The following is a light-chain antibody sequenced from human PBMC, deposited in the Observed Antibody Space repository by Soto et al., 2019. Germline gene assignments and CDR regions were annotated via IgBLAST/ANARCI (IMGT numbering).Light chain of an antibody. CDR3: QQYGSSPLT. V-gene: IGKV3-20*01. J-gene: IGKJ4*01. Sequence: EIVLTQSPGTLSLSPGERATLSCRASQSVSSSYLTWYQHKPGQAPRLLIYGASTRAAGTPDRFSGSGSGTDFTLTISSLEPEDVAVYYCQQYGSSPLTFGGGTKVQIK. CDR1: QSVSSSY. CDR2: GAS.